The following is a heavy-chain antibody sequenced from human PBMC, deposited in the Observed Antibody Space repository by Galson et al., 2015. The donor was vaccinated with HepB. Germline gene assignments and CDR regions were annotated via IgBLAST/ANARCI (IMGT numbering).Heavy chain of an antibody. CDR2: ISSSGSTI. CDR3: ASFPLDSYGYHYFDY. J-gene: IGHJ4*02. Sequence: SLRLSCAASGFTFSDYYMSWIRQAPGKGLEWVSYISSSGSTIYYADSVKGRFTISRDNAKNSLYLQMNSLRAEDTAVYYCASFPLDSYGYHYFDYWGQGTLVTVSS. V-gene: IGHV3-11*01. CDR1: GFTFSDYY. D-gene: IGHD5-18*01.